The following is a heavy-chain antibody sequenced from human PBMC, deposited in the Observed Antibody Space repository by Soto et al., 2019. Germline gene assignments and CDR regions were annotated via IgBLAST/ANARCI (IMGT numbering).Heavy chain of an antibody. CDR3: ARGSSYHHYNMALDY. J-gene: IGHJ4*02. CDR2: ISSSSSYI. CDR1: GFTFSSYS. Sequence: EVQLVESGGGLVKPGGSLRLCCAASGFTFSSYSMNWVRQAPGKGLEWVSSISSSSSYIYYADSVKGRFTISRDNAKNSLYLQMNSLRAEDTAVYYCARGSSYHHYNMALDYWGQGTLVTVSS. V-gene: IGHV3-21*01. D-gene: IGHD2-15*01.